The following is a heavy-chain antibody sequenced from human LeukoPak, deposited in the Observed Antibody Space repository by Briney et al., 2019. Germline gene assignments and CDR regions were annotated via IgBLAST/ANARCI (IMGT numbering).Heavy chain of an antibody. Sequence: PSETLSLTCTVSGGSNSSSSYYWGWIRQPPGKGLEWIGSIYYSGSTYYNPSLKSRVTISVDTSKNQFSLKLSSVTAADTAVYYCARQGYYYDSSGYYNWFDPWGQGTLVTVSS. J-gene: IGHJ5*02. CDR3: ARQGYYYDSSGYYNWFDP. CDR1: GGSNSSSSYY. V-gene: IGHV4-39*01. CDR2: IYYSGST. D-gene: IGHD3-22*01.